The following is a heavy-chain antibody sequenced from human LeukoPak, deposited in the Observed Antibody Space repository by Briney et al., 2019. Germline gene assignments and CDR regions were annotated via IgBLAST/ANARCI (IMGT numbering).Heavy chain of an antibody. D-gene: IGHD2-15*01. CDR2: IYYSGST. CDR3: ARVPFFCSGGSCYSPHNWFDP. Sequence: PLSLPCTVSGGSISSGDYYWSGIRQPPGEGLEWIGYIYYSGSTYYNPCLKSRVTISGETSKKHFSLKLSSVTAADTAVYYCARVPFFCSGGSCYSPHNWFDPWGQGTLVTVSS. CDR1: GGSISSGDYY. J-gene: IGHJ5*02. V-gene: IGHV4-30-4*08.